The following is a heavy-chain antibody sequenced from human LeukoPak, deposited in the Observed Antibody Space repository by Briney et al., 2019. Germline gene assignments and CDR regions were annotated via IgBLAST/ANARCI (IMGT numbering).Heavy chain of an antibody. D-gene: IGHD5-12*01. CDR1: GGSISSYY. V-gene: IGHV4-59*01. Sequence: SETLSLTCTVSGGSISSYYWSWIRQPPGKGLEWIGYIYYSGSTNYTPSLKSRVTISVDTSKNQFSLKLSSVTAADTAVYYCARDSGYDLGPEYFDYWGQGTLVTVSS. CDR2: IYYSGST. J-gene: IGHJ4*02. CDR3: ARDSGYDLGPEYFDY.